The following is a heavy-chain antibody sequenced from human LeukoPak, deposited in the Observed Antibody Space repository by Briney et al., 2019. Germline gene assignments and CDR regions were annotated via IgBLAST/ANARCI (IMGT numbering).Heavy chain of an antibody. CDR3: ARGNYYDSSGYYFDDY. CDR2: IYDSGST. D-gene: IGHD3-22*01. CDR1: GGSIRSSYYY. Sequence: SETLSLTCTVSGGSIRSSYYYWGWIRQPPGKGLEWIGSIYDSGSTYYNPSLKSRVTISVDTSKNQFSLKLSSVTAADTAVYYCARGNYYDSSGYYFDDYWGQGTLVTVSS. J-gene: IGHJ4*02. V-gene: IGHV4-39*01.